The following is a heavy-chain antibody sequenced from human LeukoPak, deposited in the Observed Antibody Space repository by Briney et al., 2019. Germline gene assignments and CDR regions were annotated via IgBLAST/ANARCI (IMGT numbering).Heavy chain of an antibody. CDR1: GYTFTSYG. V-gene: IGHV1-2*02. CDR2: INPNSGGT. J-gene: IGHJ4*02. D-gene: IGHD2-2*01. Sequence: GASVKVSCKASGYTFTSYGISGVRQAPGQGLEWMGWINPNSGGTNYAQKLQGRVTMNRDTSISTAYMELSRLRSDDTAVYYCARGYCSCTSCYVYFDYWGQGTLVSVPS. CDR3: ARGYCSCTSCYVYFDY.